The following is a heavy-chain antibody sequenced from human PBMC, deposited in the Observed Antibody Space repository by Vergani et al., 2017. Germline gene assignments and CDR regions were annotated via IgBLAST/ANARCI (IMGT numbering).Heavy chain of an antibody. V-gene: IGHV4-31*03. CDR1: GGSISSGGYY. CDR3: ARNGDMGDGRGNWFDP. D-gene: IGHD2-15*01. Sequence: QVQLQESGPGLVKPSQTLSLTCTVSGGSISSGGYYWSWIRQHPGKGLEWIGYIYYSGSTYYNPSLKSRVTISVDTSKNQFSLKLSSVTAADTAVYYCARNGDMGDGRGNWFDPWGQGTLVTVSS. J-gene: IGHJ5*02. CDR2: IYYSGST.